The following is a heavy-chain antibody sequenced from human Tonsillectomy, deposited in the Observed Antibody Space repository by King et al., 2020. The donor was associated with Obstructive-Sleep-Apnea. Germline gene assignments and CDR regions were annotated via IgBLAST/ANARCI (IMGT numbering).Heavy chain of an antibody. CDR2: IYRSGSR. Sequence: VQLQESGPGLVKPSETLSLTCTVSGYSISSDYYWGWIRQPPGGGLEWIGSIYRSGSRYDNPSLKSRVTISIDTSKNQFSLNLTSVTASDTAMYYCATARGRTSSSWYDFDYWGQGILVTVSP. D-gene: IGHD6-13*01. V-gene: IGHV4-38-2*02. CDR3: ATARGRTSSSWYDFDY. CDR1: GYSISSDYY. J-gene: IGHJ4*02.